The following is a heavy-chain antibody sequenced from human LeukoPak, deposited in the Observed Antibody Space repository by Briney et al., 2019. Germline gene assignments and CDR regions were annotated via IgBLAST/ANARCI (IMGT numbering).Heavy chain of an antibody. CDR2: ISGNGGST. Sequence: PGGSLRLSCAASGFTFSNYAMSWVRQAPGKGLEWVSSISGNGGSTYYADSVKGRFTISRDNSKSTLYLQMNSLRAEDTAVYYCAKSGRGSSPPYYFDYWGQGTLVTVSS. CDR3: AKSGRGSSPPYYFDY. J-gene: IGHJ4*02. D-gene: IGHD6-6*01. CDR1: GFTFSNYA. V-gene: IGHV3-23*01.